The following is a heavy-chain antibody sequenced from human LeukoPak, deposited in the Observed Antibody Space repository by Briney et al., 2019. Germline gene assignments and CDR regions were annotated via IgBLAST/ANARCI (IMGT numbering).Heavy chain of an antibody. J-gene: IGHJ4*02. Sequence: SETLSLTCAVSGYSISSGYYWGWIRQPPGKGLERIGSIYHSGSTYYNPSLRSRVTISVDTSKNQFSLKLSSVTAADTAVYYCARDTPTTVTTLIDYWGQGTLVAVSS. CDR2: IYHSGST. D-gene: IGHD4-17*01. CDR3: ARDTPTTVTTLIDY. V-gene: IGHV4-38-2*02. CDR1: GYSISSGYY.